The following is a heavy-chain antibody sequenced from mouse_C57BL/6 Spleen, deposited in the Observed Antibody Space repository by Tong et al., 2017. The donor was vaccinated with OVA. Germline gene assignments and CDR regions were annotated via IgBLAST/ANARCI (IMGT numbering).Heavy chain of an antibody. CDR1: GFTFSSFG. V-gene: IGHV5-6*03. J-gene: IGHJ1*01. CDR3: ARRLGRRWYFDV. CDR2: ISSGGSYT. D-gene: IGHD4-1*01. Sequence: EVQLVESGGGLVQPGGSRKLSCAASGFTFSSFGMHWVRQAPEKGLEWVATISSGGSYTYYPDSVKGRFTISRDNAKNTLYLQMSSLKSEDTAMYYCARRLGRRWYFDVWGAGTTVTVSS.